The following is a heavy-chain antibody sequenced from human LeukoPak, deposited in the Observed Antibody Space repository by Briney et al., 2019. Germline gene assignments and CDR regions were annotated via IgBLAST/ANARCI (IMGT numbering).Heavy chain of an antibody. Sequence: GGSLRLSCVVSGMTLANYGISWVRQAPGKELEWVAGVSGSGGSTNYADSVKGRFTISRDNPKNTLYLQMNSLRAEDTAVYFCAKRGVVIRVILVGFHKEAYYFDSWGQGALVTVSS. CDR2: VSGSGGST. J-gene: IGHJ4*02. D-gene: IGHD3-22*01. CDR1: GMTLANYG. CDR3: AKRGVVIRVILVGFHKEAYYFDS. V-gene: IGHV3-23*01.